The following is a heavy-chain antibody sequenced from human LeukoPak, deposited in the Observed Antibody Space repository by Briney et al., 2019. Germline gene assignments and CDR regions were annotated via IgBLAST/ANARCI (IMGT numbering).Heavy chain of an antibody. CDR2: IYHSGST. Sequence: SETLSLTCTLSGGSISTYYWSWIRRPPGKGLEWIGYIYHSGSTNYNPSLKSRVTISVDTSKNQFSLKLSSVTAADTAVYYCARWGYYGSGSYYNWGQGTLVTVSS. D-gene: IGHD3-10*01. V-gene: IGHV4-59*12. CDR3: ARWGYYGSGSYYN. CDR1: GGSISTYY. J-gene: IGHJ4*02.